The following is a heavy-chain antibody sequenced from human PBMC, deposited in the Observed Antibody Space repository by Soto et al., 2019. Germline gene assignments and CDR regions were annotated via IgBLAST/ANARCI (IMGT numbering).Heavy chain of an antibody. V-gene: IGHV1-18*01. CDR2: ISAYNGNT. CDR1: GYTFTSYG. CDR3: ARGSGGYCSGGSCQLDAFDI. D-gene: IGHD2-15*01. Sequence: ASVKVSCKASGYTFTSYGISWVRQAPGQGLEWMGWISAYNGNTNYAQKLQGRVTMTTGTSTSTAYMELRSLRSDDTAVYYCARGSGGYCSGGSCQLDAFDIWGQGTMVTVSS. J-gene: IGHJ3*02.